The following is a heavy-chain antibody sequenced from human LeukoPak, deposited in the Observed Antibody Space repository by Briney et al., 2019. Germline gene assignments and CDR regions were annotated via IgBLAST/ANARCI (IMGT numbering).Heavy chain of an antibody. D-gene: IGHD2-2*01. Sequence: PSETLSLTRTVSGGSISSGSYYWSWIRQPAGKGLEWIGRIYTSGSTNYNPSLKSRVTISVDTSKNQFSLKLSSVTAADTAVYYCARRYCSSTSCYDAFDIWGQGTMVTVSS. CDR3: ARRYCSSTSCYDAFDI. J-gene: IGHJ3*02. V-gene: IGHV4-61*02. CDR2: IYTSGST. CDR1: GGSISSGSYY.